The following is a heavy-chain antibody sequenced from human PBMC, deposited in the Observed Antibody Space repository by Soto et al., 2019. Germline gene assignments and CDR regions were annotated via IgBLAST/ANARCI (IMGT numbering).Heavy chain of an antibody. Sequence: SVKVSCKASGGTFSSYAISWVRQAPGQGLEWMGGIIPIFGTANYAQKFQGRVTITADESTSTAYMELSSLRSEDTAVYYCGRGDYGGRYYYYYGMDVWGQGTTVTVSS. J-gene: IGHJ6*02. D-gene: IGHD4-17*01. V-gene: IGHV1-69*13. CDR2: IIPIFGTA. CDR3: GRGDYGGRYYYYYGMDV. CDR1: GGTFSSYA.